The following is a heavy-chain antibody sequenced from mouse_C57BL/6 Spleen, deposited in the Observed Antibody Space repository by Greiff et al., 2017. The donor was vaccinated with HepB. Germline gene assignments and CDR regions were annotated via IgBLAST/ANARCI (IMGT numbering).Heavy chain of an antibody. CDR3: AHYGYDPPRDY. D-gene: IGHD2-2*01. CDR2: ISYDGSN. Sequence: DVKLQESGPGLVKPSQSLSLTCSVTGYSITSGYYWNWIRQFPGNKLEWMGYISYDGSNNYNPSLKNRISITRDTSKNQFFLKLNSVTTEDTATYYCAHYGYDPPRDYWGQGTTLTVSS. J-gene: IGHJ2*01. V-gene: IGHV3-6*01. CDR1: GYSITSGYY.